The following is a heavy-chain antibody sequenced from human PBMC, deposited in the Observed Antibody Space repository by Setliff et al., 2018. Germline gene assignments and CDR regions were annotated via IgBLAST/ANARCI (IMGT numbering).Heavy chain of an antibody. J-gene: IGHJ4*02. CDR1: GYSISSGYY. D-gene: IGHD5-18*01. CDR2: IYYSGST. Sequence: SETLSLTCTVSGYSISSGYYWSWIRQPPGKGLEWIGYIYYSGSTNYNPSLKSRVTISVDTSKNQFSLKLSSVTAADTAVYYCARALYSYDFDYWGQGTLVTVSS. V-gene: IGHV4-61*01. CDR3: ARALYSYDFDY.